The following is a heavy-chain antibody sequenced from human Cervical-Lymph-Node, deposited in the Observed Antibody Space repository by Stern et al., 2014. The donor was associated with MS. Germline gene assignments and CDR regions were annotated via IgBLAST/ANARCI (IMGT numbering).Heavy chain of an antibody. CDR3: ARMKTGLRENRGFDF. V-gene: IGHV4-30-4*01. CDR2: IYYSGRN. J-gene: IGHJ4*02. CDR1: GDSINSGDFH. Sequence: VQLVESGPGLVKPSETLSLTCTVSGDSINSGDFHWSWVRQSPGKGLEWLGYIYYSGRNYNNPSLKSRVTMSIDTSANQFSLNLTSVTAADTALYFCARMKTGLRENRGFDFWGQGTQVTVSS. D-gene: IGHD4-17*01.